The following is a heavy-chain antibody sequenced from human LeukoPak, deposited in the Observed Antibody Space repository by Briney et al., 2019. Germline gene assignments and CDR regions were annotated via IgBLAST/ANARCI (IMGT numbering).Heavy chain of an antibody. CDR3: ARELVAVGAFDI. Sequence: PSETLSLTCGVYGGSFSNYYWSWIRQPPGKGLEWIGEIIHSGSTNYNPSLKSRVTISVDTSKNQFSLKLSSVTAAGTAVYYCARELVAVGAFDIWGRGTMVTVSS. CDR1: GGSFSNYY. D-gene: IGHD2-15*01. CDR2: IIHSGST. V-gene: IGHV4-34*12. J-gene: IGHJ3*02.